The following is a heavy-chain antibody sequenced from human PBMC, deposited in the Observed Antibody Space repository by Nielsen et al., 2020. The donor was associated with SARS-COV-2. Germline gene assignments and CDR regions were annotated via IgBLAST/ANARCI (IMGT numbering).Heavy chain of an antibody. CDR2: IDPSDSYT. CDR1: GYSFTSYW. J-gene: IGHJ6*03. Sequence: GESLKISCKGSGYSFTSYWISWVRQMPGKGLEWMGRIDPSDSYTNYSPSFQGHVTISADKSISTAYLQWSSLKASDTAMYYCARLLGERGYYSSTSCYGYYYYYMDVWGKGTTVTVSS. CDR3: ARLLGERGYYSSTSCYGYYYYYMDV. V-gene: IGHV5-10-1*01. D-gene: IGHD2-2*01.